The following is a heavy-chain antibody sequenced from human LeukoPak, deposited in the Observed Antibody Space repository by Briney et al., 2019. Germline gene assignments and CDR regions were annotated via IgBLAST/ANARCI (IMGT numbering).Heavy chain of an antibody. D-gene: IGHD6-19*01. Sequence: PGASLQISCQGSGYIFTSYWISWVRPMPGKGLEWMGRINPSNSYSNYNPSFQGHVTFSVDKSIATAYLQWATLKASDTAMYYCARGGWLDDFWGQGTLVTVSS. CDR3: ARGGWLDDF. J-gene: IGHJ4*02. CDR1: GYIFTSYW. V-gene: IGHV5-10-1*01. CDR2: INPSNSYS.